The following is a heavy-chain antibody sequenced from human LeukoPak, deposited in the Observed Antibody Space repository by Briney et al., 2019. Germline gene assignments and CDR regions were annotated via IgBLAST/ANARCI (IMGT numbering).Heavy chain of an antibody. Sequence: GGSLRLSCAASGFTFSSHGMSWVRQAPGKGLEWVSAISGSGGSTYYADSVKGRFTISRDNSKNTLYLQMNSLRAEDTAVYYCARDTSSIVATPTGVYYYYYMDVWGKGTTVTISS. V-gene: IGHV3-23*01. J-gene: IGHJ6*03. CDR2: ISGSGGST. CDR1: GFTFSSHG. CDR3: ARDTSSIVATPTGVYYYYYMDV. D-gene: IGHD5-12*01.